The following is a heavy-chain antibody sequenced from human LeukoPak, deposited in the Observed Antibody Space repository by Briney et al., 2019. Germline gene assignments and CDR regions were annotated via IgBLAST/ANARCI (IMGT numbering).Heavy chain of an antibody. D-gene: IGHD3-22*01. Sequence: GASVKVSCKASGYTFTDYHIYWLRQAPGQGLEWMAWIFPKTGATTYAREFQGRVTLTSDTSIRTAYVDLRALTSDDTAVYFCARTGVGSGLTYWGQGTQVTVSS. J-gene: IGHJ4*02. CDR1: GYTFTDYH. V-gene: IGHV1-2*02. CDR3: ARTGVGSGLTY. CDR2: IFPKTGAT.